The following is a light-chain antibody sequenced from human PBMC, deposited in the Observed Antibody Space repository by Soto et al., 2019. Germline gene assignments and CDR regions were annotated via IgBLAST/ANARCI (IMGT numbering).Light chain of an antibody. CDR1: QSVSSY. CDR3: QQGSNWPLT. CDR2: DAS. V-gene: IGKV3-11*01. Sequence: EIVLTQSPATPSLSPGERATLSCRASQSVSSYLAWYQQKPGQAPRLLIHDASSRATGIPARFSGGGSGTDYTLTISSLEPEDFAVYYCQQGSNWPLTFGGGTKVEIK. J-gene: IGKJ4*01.